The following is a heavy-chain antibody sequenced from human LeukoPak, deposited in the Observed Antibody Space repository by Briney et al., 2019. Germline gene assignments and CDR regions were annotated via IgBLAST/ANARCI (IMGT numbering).Heavy chain of an antibody. D-gene: IGHD3-22*01. J-gene: IGHJ5*02. Sequence: GGSLRLSCAASGFTFSDYYMSWIRQAPGKGLEWVSYISSSGSTIYYADSVKGRFTISRDNAKNSLYLQMNSLRAEDTAVYYCARDIGPYYYDSSGYPNWFDPWGQGTLVTVSS. CDR3: ARDIGPYYYDSSGYPNWFDP. CDR2: ISSSGSTI. V-gene: IGHV3-11*04. CDR1: GFTFSDYY.